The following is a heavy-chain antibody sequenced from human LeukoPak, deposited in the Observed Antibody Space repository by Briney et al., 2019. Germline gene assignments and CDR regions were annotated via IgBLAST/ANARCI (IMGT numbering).Heavy chain of an antibody. D-gene: IGHD6-25*01. J-gene: IGHJ4*02. V-gene: IGHV1-46*01. CDR2: INPRVGST. CDR1: GYTFTSYY. CDR3: ARVGSAAATADY. Sequence: ASVKVSCKASGYTFTSYYMHWMRQAPGQGPEWMGIINPRVGSTDYAQKFQGRITITSDTSTSPVYMELNNLTSDDTTVYFCARVGSAAATADYWGQGTLVTVSS.